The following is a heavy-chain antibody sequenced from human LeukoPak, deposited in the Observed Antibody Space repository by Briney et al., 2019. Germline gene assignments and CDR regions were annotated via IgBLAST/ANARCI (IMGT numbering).Heavy chain of an antibody. CDR3: AKGYRNHLLILLDS. D-gene: IGHD3-16*01. CDR1: GFTFSSSD. CDR2: IQYDGNNK. Sequence: PGGSLRLSCAASGFTFSSSDMHWVRQAPGKGLEWVAFIQYDGNNKYYADSVKGRLTITRDNSKNTLYLQMNSLRAADTAVYYCAKGYRNHLLILLDSWGQGTLVTVSS. V-gene: IGHV3-30*02. J-gene: IGHJ5*01.